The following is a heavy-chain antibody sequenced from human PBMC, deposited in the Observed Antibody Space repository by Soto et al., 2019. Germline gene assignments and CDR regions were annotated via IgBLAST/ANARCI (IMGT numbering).Heavy chain of an antibody. Sequence: PGGSLRLSCAASGFTFSDHYMDWVRQAPGKGLEWVGRTRNKANSYTTEFAASVKGRFTISRDDSKNLLYLQMNSLKTEDTAVYYCAREGYDFWSGYYTYFDYWGQGTLVTVSS. V-gene: IGHV3-72*01. J-gene: IGHJ4*02. CDR2: TRNKANSYTT. CDR1: GFTFSDHY. D-gene: IGHD3-3*01. CDR3: AREGYDFWSGYYTYFDY.